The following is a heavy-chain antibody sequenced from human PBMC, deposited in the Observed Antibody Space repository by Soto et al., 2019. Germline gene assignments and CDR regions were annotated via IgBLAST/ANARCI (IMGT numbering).Heavy chain of an antibody. V-gene: IGHV4-30-4*01. CDR2: FSYSGTT. CDR3: GRGVNYDSEGVDAFDI. D-gene: IGHD3-22*01. CDR1: GGSITSGDYY. J-gene: IGHJ3*02. Sequence: QVRLQQSGPGLVKPSQTLSLTCTVSGGSITSGDYYWSWIRQSPGKGLEWIGHFSYSGTTIYNPSLKSRVNIGADTSNTQFSLILSSLTAADTAVYYCGRGVNYDSEGVDAFDIWGQGTMVTVSS.